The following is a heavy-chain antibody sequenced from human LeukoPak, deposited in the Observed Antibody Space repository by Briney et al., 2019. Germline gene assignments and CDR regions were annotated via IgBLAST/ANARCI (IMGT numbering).Heavy chain of an antibody. CDR2: INHSGST. Sequence: PSETLSLTCAVYGGSFSGYYWSWIRQPPGKGLEWIGEINHSGSTNYNPSLKSRVTISVDTSKNQFSLKLSPVTAADTAVYYCARLIAVAGRGRSLYYFDYWGQGTLVTVSS. CDR3: ARLIAVAGRGRSLYYFDY. D-gene: IGHD6-19*01. V-gene: IGHV4-34*01. J-gene: IGHJ4*02. CDR1: GGSFSGYY.